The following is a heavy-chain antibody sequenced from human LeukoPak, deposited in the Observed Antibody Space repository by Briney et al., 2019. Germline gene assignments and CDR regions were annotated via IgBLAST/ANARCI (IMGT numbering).Heavy chain of an antibody. V-gene: IGHV4-39*07. J-gene: IGHJ5*02. D-gene: IGHD3-3*01. Sequence: PSETLSLTCTVSGGSISSSSYYWGWIRQPPGKGLEWIGSIYYSGSTYYNPSLKSRVTISVDTSKNQFSLKLSSVTAANTAVYYCARGPAITIFGVVNGFDPWGQGTLVTVSS. CDR2: IYYSGST. CDR3: ARGPAITIFGVVNGFDP. CDR1: GGSISSSSYY.